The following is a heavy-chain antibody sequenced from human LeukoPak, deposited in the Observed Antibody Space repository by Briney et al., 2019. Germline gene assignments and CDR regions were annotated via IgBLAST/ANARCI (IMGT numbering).Heavy chain of an antibody. J-gene: IGHJ4*02. Sequence: GSLRLSCAASGFTVSSNYMSWIRQPPGKGLEWIGYIYYSGSTNYNPSLKSRVTISVDTSKNQFSLKLSSVTAADTAVYYCARRGAGAPFDHWGQGTLVTVSS. D-gene: IGHD3-16*01. CDR3: ARRGAGAPFDH. CDR2: IYYSGST. V-gene: IGHV4-59*02. CDR1: GFTVSSNY.